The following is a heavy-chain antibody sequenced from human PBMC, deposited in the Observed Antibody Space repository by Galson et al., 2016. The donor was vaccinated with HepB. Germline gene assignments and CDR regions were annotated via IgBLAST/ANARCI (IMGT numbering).Heavy chain of an antibody. CDR2: INSGNDNT. CDR1: GYILTTYG. V-gene: IGHV1-3*01. J-gene: IGHJ4*02. CDR3: ARGGFSRAWPVFDN. Sequence: SVKVSCKASGYILTTYGLNWVRQAPGQRLEWMGWINSGNDNTEYSQSFQGRVTISRDTPASIVQMELSSLRSEDAAVYFGARGGFSRAWPVFDNWGQGTLVTVSS. D-gene: IGHD6-19*01.